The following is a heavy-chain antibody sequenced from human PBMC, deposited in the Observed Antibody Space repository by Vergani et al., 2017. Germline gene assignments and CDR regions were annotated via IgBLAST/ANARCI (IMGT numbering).Heavy chain of an antibody. Sequence: EVQLVESGGGLVQPGRSLRLSCTASGFTFGDYAMSWVRQAPGKGLEWVGFIRSKAYGGTTEYAASVKGRFTISRDDSKSIAYLQMNSLKTEDTAVYYCTRATVGSSXYRSPRSMTYGMDVWGQGTTVTVSS. J-gene: IGHJ6*02. CDR3: TRATVGSSXYRSPRSMTYGMDV. V-gene: IGHV3-49*04. D-gene: IGHD6-13*01. CDR1: GFTFGDYA. CDR2: IRSKAYGGTT.